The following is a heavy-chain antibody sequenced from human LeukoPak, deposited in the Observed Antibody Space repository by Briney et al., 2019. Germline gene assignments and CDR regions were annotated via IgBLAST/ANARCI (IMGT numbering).Heavy chain of an antibody. CDR3: ARRSYGLVLFHTHNWFDP. CDR1: GYTFTSYD. Sequence: EASVKVSCKASGYTFTSYDINWVRQATGQGLEWMGWMIPNSGNTGYAQKFQGRVTMTRNTSISTAYMELSSLRSEDTAVYYCARRSYGLVLFHTHNWFDPWGQGTLVTVSS. CDR2: MIPNSGNT. J-gene: IGHJ5*02. D-gene: IGHD3-16*01. V-gene: IGHV1-8*01.